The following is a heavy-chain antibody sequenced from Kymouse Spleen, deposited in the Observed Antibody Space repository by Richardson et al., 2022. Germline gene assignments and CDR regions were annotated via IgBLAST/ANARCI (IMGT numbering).Heavy chain of an antibody. J-gene: IGHJ4*02. D-gene: IGHD3-9*01. CDR1: GFTFSSYS. Sequence: EVQLVESGGGLVKPGGSLRLSCAASGFTFSSYSMNWVRQAPGKGLEWVSSISSSSSYIYYADSVKGRFTISRDNAKNSLYLQMNSLRAEDTAVYYCARETTVTLLRYFDWLLDYWGQGTLVTVSS. V-gene: IGHV3-21*03. CDR3: ARETTVTLLRYFDWLLDY. CDR2: ISSSSSYI.